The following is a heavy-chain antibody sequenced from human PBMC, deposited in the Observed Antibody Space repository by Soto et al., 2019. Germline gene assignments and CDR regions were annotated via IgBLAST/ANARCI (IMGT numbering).Heavy chain of an antibody. V-gene: IGHV4-34*01. CDR2: INHSGST. J-gene: IGHJ4*02. CDR3: ARKTQRPGPFDY. D-gene: IGHD6-6*01. CDR1: GGSFSGYY. Sequence: SSETLSLTCAVYGGSFSGYYWSWIRQPPGKGLEWIGEINHSGSTNYNPSLKSRVTTSVDTSKNQFSLKLSSVTAADTAVYYCARKTQRPGPFDYWGQGTLVTVSS.